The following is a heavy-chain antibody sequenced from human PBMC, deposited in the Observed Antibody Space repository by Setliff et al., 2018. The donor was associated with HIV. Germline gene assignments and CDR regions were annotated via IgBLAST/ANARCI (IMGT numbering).Heavy chain of an antibody. D-gene: IGHD4-4*01. J-gene: IGHJ4*02. CDR3: ARGVTTIQY. CDR2: MNANSGSA. Sequence: ASVKVSCKASGYTFNTYDLVWVRQTSGQGLEWMGSMNANSGSAVYAPQFQGRVTMTRNTSISTAYMDMSSLRSEDTAVSYCARGVTTIQYWGQGSLVTVSS. CDR1: GYTFNTYD. V-gene: IGHV1-8*02.